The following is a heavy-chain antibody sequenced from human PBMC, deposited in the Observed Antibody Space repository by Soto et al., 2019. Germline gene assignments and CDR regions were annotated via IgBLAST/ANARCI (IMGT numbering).Heavy chain of an antibody. D-gene: IGHD2-15*01. J-gene: IGHJ1*01. CDR3: ARPRAHCSGGSCYTEYFQQ. Sequence: QVQLVQSGAEVKKPGASVKVSCKASGYTFTSYAMHWVRQAPGQRLEWMGWINVGNDNTKYSQKFQGRVTITRDTSASTAYMELSSLRSEDTAVYYCARPRAHCSGGSCYTEYFQQWGQGTLVTVSS. CDR1: GYTFTSYA. V-gene: IGHV1-3*01. CDR2: INVGNDNT.